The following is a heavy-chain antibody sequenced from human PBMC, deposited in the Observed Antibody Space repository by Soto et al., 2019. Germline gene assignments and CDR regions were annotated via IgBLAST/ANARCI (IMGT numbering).Heavy chain of an antibody. CDR2: LNPSGGTT. CDR3: ASNTEAGTHDY. V-gene: IGHV1-46*03. CDR1: GYTFTSYY. Sequence: QVQLVQPGAEVKKPAASVKVSCTASGYTFTSYYMHWVRQAPGQGLEWMGILNPSGGTTSYAQQFQVRVTITRDSCTSTVYMELSSLRSEDTAVYYCASNTEAGTHDYWGQGTLVTVSS. D-gene: IGHD6-19*01. J-gene: IGHJ4*02.